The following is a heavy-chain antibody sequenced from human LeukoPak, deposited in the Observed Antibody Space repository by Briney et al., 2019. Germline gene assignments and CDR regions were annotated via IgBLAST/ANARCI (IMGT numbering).Heavy chain of an antibody. D-gene: IGHD4-23*01. CDR3: ARVGNDYGGNLGDAFDY. Sequence: PSETLSLTCTVSGGSISSHYWSWIRQPPGKGLEWIGYIYYSGSTNYNPSLKSRVTISVDTSKNQFSLKLSSVTAADTAVYYCARVGNDYGGNLGDAFDYWGQGTLVTVSS. J-gene: IGHJ4*02. CDR2: IYYSGST. V-gene: IGHV4-59*11. CDR1: GGSISSHY.